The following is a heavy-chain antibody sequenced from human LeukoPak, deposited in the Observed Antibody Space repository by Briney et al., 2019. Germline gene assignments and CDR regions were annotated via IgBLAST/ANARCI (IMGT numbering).Heavy chain of an antibody. CDR1: GDSIRSYY. CDR2: INHSGST. V-gene: IGHV4-34*01. D-gene: IGHD3-22*01. CDR3: ARGASPYYYDSSDSKSRGAFDI. J-gene: IGHJ3*02. Sequence: SETLSLTCIVSGDSIRSYYWSWIRQPPGKGLEWIGEINHSGSTNYNPSLKSRVTISVDTSKNQFSLKLSSVTAADTAVYYCARGASPYYYDSSDSKSRGAFDIWGQGTMVTVSS.